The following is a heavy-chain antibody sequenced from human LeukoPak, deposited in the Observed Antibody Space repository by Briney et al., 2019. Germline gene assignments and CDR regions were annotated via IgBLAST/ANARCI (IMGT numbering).Heavy chain of an antibody. CDR1: GFNFSNFA. V-gene: IGHV3-23*01. D-gene: IGHD6-19*01. CDR2: ISGSGVST. CDR3: AKAGSSGWSSSGGDY. Sequence: GGSLRLSCAASGFNFSNFAMSWVRQAPGKGLEWVSTISGSGVSTFYADSVKGRFPISRDNSKNTLFLQMNSLRAEDTAIYYCAKAGSSGWSSSGGDYWGQGSLVTVSS. J-gene: IGHJ4*02.